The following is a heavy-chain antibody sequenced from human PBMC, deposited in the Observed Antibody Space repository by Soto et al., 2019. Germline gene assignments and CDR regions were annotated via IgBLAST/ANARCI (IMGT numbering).Heavy chain of an antibody. D-gene: IGHD3-16*01. V-gene: IGHV4-59*08. J-gene: IGHJ4*02. CDR2: IYYSGSI. CDR1: GGSISSDY. Sequence: QVQLQESGPGLVKPSETLSLTCTVSGGSISSDYWSWIRQPPGKGLEWIGFIYYSGSINYNPSFGGSSRITGRHAKKPVPLNLASVTGADPGVYYLSRHWGLGILGYWGQGTLVTVSS. CDR3: SRHWGLGILGY.